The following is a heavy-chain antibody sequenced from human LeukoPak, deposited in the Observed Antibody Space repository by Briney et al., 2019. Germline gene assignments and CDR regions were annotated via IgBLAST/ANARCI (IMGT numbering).Heavy chain of an antibody. D-gene: IGHD3-22*01. CDR2: IYYSGST. CDR3: AREKGHYYDSSGYYLGYYFDY. Sequence: PPETLSLTCTVSGGSISSYYWSWIRQPPGKGLEWIGYIYYSGSTNYNPSLKSRVTISVDTSKNQFSLKLSSVTAADTAVYYCAREKGHYYDSSGYYLGYYFDYWGQGTLVTVSS. CDR1: GGSISSYY. J-gene: IGHJ4*02. V-gene: IGHV4-59*01.